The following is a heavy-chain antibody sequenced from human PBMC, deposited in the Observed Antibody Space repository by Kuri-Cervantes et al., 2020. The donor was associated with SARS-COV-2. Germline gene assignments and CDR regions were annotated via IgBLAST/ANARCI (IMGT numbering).Heavy chain of an antibody. J-gene: IGHJ4*02. D-gene: IGHD2-2*01. CDR2: ISSSSSTI. V-gene: IGHV3-48*01. CDR1: GFTFSSYS. CDR3: ARDRPGIVVVPAGGIDY. Sequence: GGSLRLSCAASGFTFSSYSMNWVRQAPGKGLEWVSYISSSSSTIYYADSVKGRFTISRDNAKNSLCLQMNSLRAEDTAVYYCARDRPGIVVVPAGGIDYWGQGTLVTVSS.